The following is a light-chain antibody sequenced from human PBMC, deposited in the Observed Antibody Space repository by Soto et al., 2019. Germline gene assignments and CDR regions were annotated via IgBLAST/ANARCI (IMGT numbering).Light chain of an antibody. Sequence: QSVLTQPASVSGSPGQSITISCTGTSSDVGSYNLVSWYQQHPGKAPKLMIYEVSKRPSGVSNRFSGFKSGNTASLTISGLQAEDEADYYCCSSAGSIPYVFGTGTKLTVL. V-gene: IGLV2-23*02. CDR2: EVS. J-gene: IGLJ1*01. CDR3: CSSAGSIPYV. CDR1: SSDVGSYNL.